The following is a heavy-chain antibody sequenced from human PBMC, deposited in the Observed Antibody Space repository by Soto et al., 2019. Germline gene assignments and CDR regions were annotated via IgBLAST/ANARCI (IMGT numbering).Heavy chain of an antibody. D-gene: IGHD3-10*01. CDR2: IYPGDSDT. J-gene: IGHJ5*02. CDR1: GYSFTSYW. Sequence: EVQLVQSGAEVKKPGESLKISCKGSGYSFTSYWIGWVRQMPGKDLEWMGIIYPGDSDTRYSPSFQGQITISADKSISTAYLQWSSLKASDTAMYYCARLHYYGSGSYYDPANNWFDPWGQGTLVTVSS. V-gene: IGHV5-51*01. CDR3: ARLHYYGSGSYYDPANNWFDP.